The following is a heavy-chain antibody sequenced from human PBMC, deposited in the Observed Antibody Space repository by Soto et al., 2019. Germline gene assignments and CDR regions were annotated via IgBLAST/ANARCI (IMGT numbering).Heavy chain of an antibody. V-gene: IGHV1-3*01. D-gene: IGHD2-15*01. Sequence: ASGKVSCKASRYTLTSYAMHWVRQAPGQRLEWIGWINAGNGNTKYSQKFQGRVTITRDTSASTAYMELSSLRSEDTAVYYCARDREWYCSGGSCYLLYGMDVWGQGTTVTVSS. CDR3: ARDREWYCSGGSCYLLYGMDV. CDR1: RYTLTSYA. CDR2: INAGNGNT. J-gene: IGHJ6*02.